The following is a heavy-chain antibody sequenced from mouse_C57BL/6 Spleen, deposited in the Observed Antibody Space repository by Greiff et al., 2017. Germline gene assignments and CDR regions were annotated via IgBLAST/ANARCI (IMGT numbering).Heavy chain of an antibody. CDR3: ARHEVGHYYGSRGYAMDY. D-gene: IGHD1-1*01. CDR1: GYTFTEYT. CDR2: FYPGSGSI. Sequence: QVQLQQSGAELVKPGASVKLSCKASGYTFTEYTIHWVKQRSGQGLERIGWFYPGSGSIKYNEKFKDKATLTADKSSSTVYMELSRLTSEDSAVYICARHEVGHYYGSRGYAMDYWGQGTSVTVSS. V-gene: IGHV1-62-2*01. J-gene: IGHJ4*01.